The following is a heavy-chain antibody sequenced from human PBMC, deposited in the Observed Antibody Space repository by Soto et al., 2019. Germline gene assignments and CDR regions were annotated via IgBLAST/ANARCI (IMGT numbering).Heavy chain of an antibody. J-gene: IGHJ4*02. CDR1: GYTFTSYY. D-gene: IGHD3-22*01. Sequence: ASVKVSCKASGYTFTSYYMHWVRQAPGQGLEWMGIINPSGGSTSYAQKFQGRVTMTRDTSTSTVYMELSSLRSENTAVYYCARDRIEDSSGYALGYWGQGTLVTVSS. CDR3: ARDRIEDSSGYALGY. V-gene: IGHV1-46*01. CDR2: INPSGGST.